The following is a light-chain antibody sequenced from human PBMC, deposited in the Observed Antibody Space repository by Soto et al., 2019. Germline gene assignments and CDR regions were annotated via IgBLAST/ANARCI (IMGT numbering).Light chain of an antibody. CDR2: EGS. CDR1: SSDVGSYNL. J-gene: IGLJ3*02. V-gene: IGLV2-23*01. CDR3: CSYAGSSTVV. Sequence: QSALTQPASVSGSPGQSITISCTATSSDVGSYNLVSWYQQHPGKAPKLMIYEGSKRPSGVSNRFSGSKSGNTASLTISGLQAEDEADYYCCSYAGSSTVVFGGGTKLTFL.